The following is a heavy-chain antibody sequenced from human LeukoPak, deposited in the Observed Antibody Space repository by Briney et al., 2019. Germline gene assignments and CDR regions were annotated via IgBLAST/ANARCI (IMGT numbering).Heavy chain of an antibody. J-gene: IGHJ4*02. D-gene: IGHD3-22*01. CDR1: GYTLTELS. CDR3: ATNYDSSGYWYYFDY. Sequence: GASVKVSCKVSGYTLTELSMHWVRQAPGKGLEWMGGFDPEDGETIYAQKFQGRVTMTEDTSTDTAYMELSNLRSEDTAVYYCATNYDSSGYWYYFDYWGQGTLVTVSS. V-gene: IGHV1-24*01. CDR2: FDPEDGET.